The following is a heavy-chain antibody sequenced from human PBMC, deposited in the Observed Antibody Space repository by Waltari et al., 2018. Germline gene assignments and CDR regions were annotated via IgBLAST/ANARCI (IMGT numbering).Heavy chain of an antibody. D-gene: IGHD2-15*01. V-gene: IGHV3-23*01. CDR3: ARQLGSCSDGTCFFDH. J-gene: IGHJ4*02. Sequence: EVQLLESGGALLQPGGALRLSCAASGFTFRRYALSWVRQTPGKGLEWVSAVSGAADYTYYADSVKGRFTVSRDNSKNTLYLQMNSLRGDDTAVYYCARQLGSCSDGTCFFDHWGQGTLVTVSS. CDR1: GFTFRRYA. CDR2: VSGAADYT.